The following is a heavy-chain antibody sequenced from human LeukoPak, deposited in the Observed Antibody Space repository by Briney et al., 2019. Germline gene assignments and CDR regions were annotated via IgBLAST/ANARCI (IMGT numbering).Heavy chain of an antibody. CDR3: ARDRGSGAQEY. J-gene: IGHJ4*02. Sequence: GGSLRLSCAVSGFTFSSYWMNWVRQAPGKGPEWVANIRPDGTEKFYVDSVKGRFTVSRDNAKNSLYLQMNSLRAEDTALYHCARDRGSGAQEYWGQGTLVTVSS. CDR2: IRPDGTEK. D-gene: IGHD6-25*01. CDR1: GFTFSSYW. V-gene: IGHV3-7*03.